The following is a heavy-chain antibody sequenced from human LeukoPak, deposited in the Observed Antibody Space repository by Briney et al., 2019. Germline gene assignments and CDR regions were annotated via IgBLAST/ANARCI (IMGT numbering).Heavy chain of an antibody. CDR2: IYYSGST. V-gene: IGHV4-39*07. D-gene: IGHD5-18*01. J-gene: IGHJ5*02. Sequence: SETLSPTCTVSGGSISSSSYYWGWIRQPPGKGLEWIGSIYYSGSTYYNPSLKSRVTTSVDTSKNQFSLKLSSVTAADTAVYYCARHWVQLAGNWFDPWGQGTLVTVSS. CDR3: ARHWVQLAGNWFDP. CDR1: GGSISSSSYY.